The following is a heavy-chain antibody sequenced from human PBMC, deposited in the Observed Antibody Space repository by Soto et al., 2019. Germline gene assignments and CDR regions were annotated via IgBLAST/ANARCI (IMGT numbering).Heavy chain of an antibody. CDR2: IWYDGSNK. D-gene: IGHD6-19*01. CDR3: ARDGGIAVQHFDY. Sequence: QVQLVESGGGVVQPGRSLRLSCAASGFTFSSYGMHWVRQAPGKGLEWVAVIWYDGSNKYYADSVKGRFTISRDNSKNTLYLQMNSLRAEDTAVYYCARDGGIAVQHFDYWGQGTLVTVSS. CDR1: GFTFSSYG. V-gene: IGHV3-33*01. J-gene: IGHJ4*02.